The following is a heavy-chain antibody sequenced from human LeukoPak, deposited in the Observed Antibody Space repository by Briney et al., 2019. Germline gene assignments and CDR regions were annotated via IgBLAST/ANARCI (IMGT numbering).Heavy chain of an antibody. CDR3: ASRSTTSDY. Sequence: PGGSLRLSCAASGFTFSRYGMNWVRQAPGKGLEWVAVIWNDGSNKYYADSVKDRFTISSDNSKNTLYLQMNSLRVEDTAVYYCASRSTTSDYGGQGSLVTVSS. J-gene: IGHJ4*02. D-gene: IGHD1-1*01. CDR2: IWNDGSNK. V-gene: IGHV3-33*01. CDR1: GFTFSRYG.